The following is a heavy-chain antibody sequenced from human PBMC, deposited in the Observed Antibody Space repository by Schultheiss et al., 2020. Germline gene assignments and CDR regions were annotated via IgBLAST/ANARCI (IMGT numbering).Heavy chain of an antibody. CDR3: ARIAGYSSGWYYYYYYGMDV. J-gene: IGHJ6*02. D-gene: IGHD6-19*01. CDR2: IYYSGST. CDR1: GGSFSDYY. V-gene: IGHV4-59*01. Sequence: AETLSLTCAAYGGSFSDYYWSWIRQPPGKGLEWIGYIYYSGSTNYNPSLKSRVTISVDTSKNQFSLKLSSVTAADTAVYYCARIAGYSSGWYYYYYYGMDVWGQGTTVTVSS.